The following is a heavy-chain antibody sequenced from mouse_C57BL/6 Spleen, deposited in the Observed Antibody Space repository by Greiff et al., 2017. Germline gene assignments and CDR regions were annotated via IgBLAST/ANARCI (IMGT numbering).Heavy chain of an antibody. CDR3: ARDYDYDVYAMDY. J-gene: IGHJ4*01. CDR1: GYSFTGYF. CDR2: INPYNGDT. V-gene: IGHV1-20*01. Sequence: EVQLQQSGPELVKPGDSVKISCKASGYSFTGYFMNWVMQSHGKSLEWIGRINPYNGDTFYNQKFKGKATLTVDKSSSTAHMELRSLTSEDSAVYYCARDYDYDVYAMDYWGQGTSVTVSS. D-gene: IGHD2-4*01.